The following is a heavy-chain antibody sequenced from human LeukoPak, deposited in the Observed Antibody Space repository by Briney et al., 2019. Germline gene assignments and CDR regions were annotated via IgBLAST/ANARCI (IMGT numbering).Heavy chain of an antibody. CDR3: ARPDIQLQTPAGY. J-gene: IGHJ4*02. CDR1: GGTFSSYA. Sequence: ASVKVSCKASGGTFSSYAISWVRQAPGQGLEWMGGIIPIFGTANYAQKFQGRVTITADESTSTAYMELSSLRSEDTAVYYCARPDIQLQTPAGYWGQGTLVTVSS. D-gene: IGHD5-18*01. CDR2: IIPIFGTA. V-gene: IGHV1-69*13.